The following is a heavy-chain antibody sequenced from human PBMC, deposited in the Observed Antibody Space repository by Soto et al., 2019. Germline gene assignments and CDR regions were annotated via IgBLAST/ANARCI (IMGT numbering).Heavy chain of an antibody. CDR1: GFTFSSYS. J-gene: IGHJ4*02. D-gene: IGHD3-22*01. Sequence: PGGSLRLSCAASGFTFSSYSMNWVRQAPGKGLEWVSYISSSSSTIYYADSVKGRFTISRDNAKNSLYLQMNSLRDEDTAVYYCAKGHYYDSSAPLGNDYWGQGTLVTISS. V-gene: IGHV3-48*02. CDR3: AKGHYYDSSAPLGNDY. CDR2: ISSSSSTI.